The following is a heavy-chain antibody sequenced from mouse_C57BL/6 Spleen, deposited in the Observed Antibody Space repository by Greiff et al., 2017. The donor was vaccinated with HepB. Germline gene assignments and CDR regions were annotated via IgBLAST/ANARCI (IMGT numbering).Heavy chain of an antibody. CDR3: APTGTWGYFDY. V-gene: IGHV1-64*01. CDR2: IHPNSGST. D-gene: IGHD4-1*02. CDR1: GYTFTSYW. J-gene: IGHJ2*01. Sequence: QVQLQQPGAELVKPGASVKLSCKASGYTFTSYWMHWVKQRPGQGLEWIGMIHPNSGSTNYNEKFKSKATLTVDKSSSTAYMQLSSLTSEDSAVYYCAPTGTWGYFDYWGQGTTLTVSS.